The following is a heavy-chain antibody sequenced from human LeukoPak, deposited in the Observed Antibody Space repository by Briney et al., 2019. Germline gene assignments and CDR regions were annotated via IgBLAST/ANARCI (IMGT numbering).Heavy chain of an antibody. Sequence: ASGTLSLTCTVSGGSITNDNWWNWVRQPPGKGLEWIGSIYYSGSTYYNPSLKSRVTISVDTSKNQFSLKLSSVTAADTAVYYCASQDGDYYGSGSYFFDYWGQGTLVTVSS. D-gene: IGHD3-10*01. J-gene: IGHJ4*02. CDR1: GGSITNDNW. CDR2: IYYSGST. V-gene: IGHV4-39*01. CDR3: ASQDGDYYGSGSYFFDY.